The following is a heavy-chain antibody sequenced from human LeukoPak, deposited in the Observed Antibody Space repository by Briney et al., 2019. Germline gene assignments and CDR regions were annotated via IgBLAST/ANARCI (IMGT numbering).Heavy chain of an antibody. V-gene: IGHV3-11*01. CDR2: ITDSGNTI. CDR1: GFTFSDYN. CDR3: ARSIGLTGGGVDV. J-gene: IGHJ6*02. Sequence: GGSLGLSCAASGFTFSDYNMNWVRQAPGKGLEWVSYITDSGNTIHYADFVKGRFTISRDNAKNSLYLQMNGLRAEDTAVYYCARSIGLTGGGVDVWGQGTTVTVSS. D-gene: IGHD3-9*01.